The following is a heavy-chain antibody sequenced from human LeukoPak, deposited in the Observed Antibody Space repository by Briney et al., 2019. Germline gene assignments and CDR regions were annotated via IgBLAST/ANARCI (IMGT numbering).Heavy chain of an antibody. V-gene: IGHV4-39*01. Sequence: SETLSLTCTFSGVSISSDGYYWGWVRQPPGKGLEWIGTVYYSGTYYNPSLKSRVTVSVDTSKNQFSLKLGSVTAADTAMYYCARIGGSRVFGDYWGQGILVTVSS. D-gene: IGHD2-15*01. CDR2: VYYSGT. CDR3: ARIGGSRVFGDY. CDR1: GVSISSDGYY. J-gene: IGHJ4*02.